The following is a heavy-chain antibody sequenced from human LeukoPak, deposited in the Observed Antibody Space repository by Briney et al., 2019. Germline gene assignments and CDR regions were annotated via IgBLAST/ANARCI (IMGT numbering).Heavy chain of an antibody. V-gene: IGHV3-74*01. Sequence: GGSLRLSCAASGFTFSSYWMHWVRQAPGKALVWVSRINTDGSSTSYADSVKGRFTISRDNAKNTLYLQMNSLRAEDTALYYCAKIHSTSWYGSGLGYWGQGTLVTVSS. D-gene: IGHD2-2*01. CDR2: INTDGSST. J-gene: IGHJ4*02. CDR1: GFTFSSYW. CDR3: AKIHSTSWYGSGLGY.